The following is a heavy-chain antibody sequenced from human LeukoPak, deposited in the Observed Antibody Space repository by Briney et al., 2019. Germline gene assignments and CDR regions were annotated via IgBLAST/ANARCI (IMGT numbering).Heavy chain of an antibody. CDR1: GGTFSSYA. CDR3: ATHSGLFKGTQFDH. J-gene: IGHJ4*02. D-gene: IGHD3-10*01. Sequence: SVKVSCKASGGTFSSYAMSWVRQAPGQGLEWMGRIIPILDIANYAQRFQGRVTIPAHKSTSTAYMELRSQRSEDTAVYHCATHSGLFKGTQFDHWGQRTLVPVSS. V-gene: IGHV1-69*04. CDR2: IIPILDIA.